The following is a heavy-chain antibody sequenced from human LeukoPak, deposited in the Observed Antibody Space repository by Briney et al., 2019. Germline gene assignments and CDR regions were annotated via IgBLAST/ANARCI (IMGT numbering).Heavy chain of an antibody. CDR2: ISAYNGNT. D-gene: IGHD3-3*01. J-gene: IGHJ4*02. V-gene: IGHV1-18*01. CDR3: ASSLIDFWSGYPPLDY. Sequence: ASVKVSCKASGYTFTSYGISWVRQAPGQGLEWMGWISAYNGNTNYAQKLQGRVTMTTDTSTSTAYMELRSLRSDDTAVYYCASSLIDFWSGYPPLDYWGQGTLVTVSS. CDR1: GYTFTSYG.